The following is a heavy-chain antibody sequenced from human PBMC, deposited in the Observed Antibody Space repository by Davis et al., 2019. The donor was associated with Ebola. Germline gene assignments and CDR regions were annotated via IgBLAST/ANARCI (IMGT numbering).Heavy chain of an antibody. V-gene: IGHV1-46*01. CDR1: GHRFTSYY. J-gene: IGHJ3*02. Sequence: SPKLSCKASGHRFTSYYMPWVRQAPGQGLEWMGIINPITGGTSYAQNFQVRVNMTRDTSTSTVYMELSSLRSEDTAVYYCAREGGRYYDSSGYVFDIWGQGTMVKVSS. CDR3: AREGGRYYDSSGYVFDI. CDR2: INPITGGT. D-gene: IGHD3-22*01.